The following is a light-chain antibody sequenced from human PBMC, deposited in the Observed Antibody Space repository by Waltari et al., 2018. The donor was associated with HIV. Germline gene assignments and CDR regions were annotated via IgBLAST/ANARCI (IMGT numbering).Light chain of an antibody. CDR1: NSNIGCKD. J-gene: IGLJ1*01. CDR2: RTN. CDR3: AAWDDTLSSYV. Sequence: QSVLTQPPSASGTPGQRVTISCSGSNSNIGCKDVYWFQHLPGTAPKLLIYRTNQRRSGVPDRFSGSKSGTSASLAISGLRSDDEADYYCAAWDDTLSSYVFGTGTTVTV. V-gene: IGLV1-47*01.